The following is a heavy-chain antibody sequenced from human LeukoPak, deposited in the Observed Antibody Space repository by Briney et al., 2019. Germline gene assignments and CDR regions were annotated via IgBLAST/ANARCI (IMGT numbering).Heavy chain of an antibody. Sequence: LRLSCAASGFTFSSYSMNWIRQPPGKGLEWIGCIYYSGSTYYNPSLKSRVTISVDTSKNQFSLKLNSVTAADTAVYYCARGVERIFGVVTWFDPWGQGTPVTVSS. V-gene: IGHV4-30-4*08. D-gene: IGHD3-3*01. CDR3: ARGVERIFGVVTWFDP. J-gene: IGHJ5*02. CDR2: IYYSGST. CDR1: GFTFSSYS.